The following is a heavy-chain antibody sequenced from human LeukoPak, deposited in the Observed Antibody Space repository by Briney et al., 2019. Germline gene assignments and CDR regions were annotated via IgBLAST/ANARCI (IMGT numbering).Heavy chain of an antibody. J-gene: IGHJ6*02. CDR2: IYYSGST. D-gene: IGHD3/OR15-3a*01. Sequence: PSEPLSLTCIVSGGSISSSSYFWAWIRQPPGKGLECIGSIYYSGSTYYTPSLKSRVTISVDTSKNQFSLQLSSVTAADTAVYYCARDSRDSYSYGMDVWGQGTTVTVSS. CDR3: ARDSRDSYSYGMDV. V-gene: IGHV4-39*01. CDR1: GGSISSSSYF.